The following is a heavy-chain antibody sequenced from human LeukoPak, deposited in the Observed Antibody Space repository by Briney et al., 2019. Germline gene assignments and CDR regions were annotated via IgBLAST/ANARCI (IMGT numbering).Heavy chain of an antibody. V-gene: IGHV4-34*01. CDR1: GGSFSGYY. Sequence: SETLSLTCAAYGGSFSGYYWSWIRQPPGKGLEWIGEINHSGSTNYNPSLKSRVTISVDTSKNQFSLKLSSVAAADTAVYYCARGSFDIVVVPATSMDVWGKGTTVTVSS. D-gene: IGHD2-2*01. J-gene: IGHJ6*03. CDR2: INHSGST. CDR3: ARGSFDIVVVPATSMDV.